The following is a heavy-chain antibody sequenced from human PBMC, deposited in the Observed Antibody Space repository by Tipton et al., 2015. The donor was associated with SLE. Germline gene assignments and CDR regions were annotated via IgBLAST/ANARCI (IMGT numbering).Heavy chain of an antibody. CDR2: IYSSGST. J-gene: IGHJ4*02. D-gene: IGHD7-27*01. CDR3: ARGLWD. CDR1: GGSISSSDFY. V-gene: IGHV4-61*02. Sequence: TLSLTCNVSGGSISSSDFYWSWIRQPAGKGLEWIGLIYSSGSTNYNPSLKSRVTISIDTSKNQFSLKLSSVTAADTAVYYCARGLWDWGQGTLVTVSS.